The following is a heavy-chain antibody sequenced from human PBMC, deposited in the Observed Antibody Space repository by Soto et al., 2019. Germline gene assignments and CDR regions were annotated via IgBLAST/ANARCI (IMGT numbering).Heavy chain of an antibody. CDR2: ISGSGGST. J-gene: IGHJ4*02. D-gene: IGHD5-12*01. CDR3: AKMTGGYPGYFDY. V-gene: IGHV3-23*01. CDR1: GFTFSSYA. Sequence: GGSLRLSCAASGFTFSSYAMSWVRQAPGKGLEWVSAISGSGGSTYYAGSVKGRFTISRDNSKNTLYLQMNSLRAEDTAVYYCAKMTGGYPGYFDYWGQGTLVTVSS.